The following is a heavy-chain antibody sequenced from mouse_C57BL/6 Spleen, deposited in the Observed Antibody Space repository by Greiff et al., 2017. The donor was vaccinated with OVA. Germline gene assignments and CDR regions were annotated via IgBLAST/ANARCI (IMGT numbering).Heavy chain of an antibody. CDR2: IDPSDSYT. CDR1: GYTFTSYW. Sequence: QVHVKQPGAELVRPGTSVKLSCKASGYTFTSYWMHWVKQRPGQGLEWIGVIDPSDSYTNYNQKFKGKATLTVDTSSSTAYMQLSSLTSEDSAVYYCANLYYGYEDYFDYWGQGTTLTVSS. D-gene: IGHD2-2*01. J-gene: IGHJ2*01. CDR3: ANLYYGYEDYFDY. V-gene: IGHV1-59*01.